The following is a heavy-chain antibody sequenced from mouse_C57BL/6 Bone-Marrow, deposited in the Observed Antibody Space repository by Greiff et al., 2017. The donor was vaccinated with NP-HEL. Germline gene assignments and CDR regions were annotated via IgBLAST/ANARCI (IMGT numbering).Heavy chain of an antibody. CDR1: GFNIKDYY. Sequence: VQLQQSGAELVKPGASVKLSCTASGFNIKDYYMHWVKQRTEQGLEWIGRIDPEAGETKYAPKFQGKATITAEPSSNTAYLQLISLTSEDTSVYYGASDGYPLWLRRRGYAIDYWGQGTSVTVSS. CDR2: IDPEAGET. J-gene: IGHJ4*01. V-gene: IGHV14-2*01. D-gene: IGHD2-2*01. CDR3: ASDGYPLWLRRRGYAIDY.